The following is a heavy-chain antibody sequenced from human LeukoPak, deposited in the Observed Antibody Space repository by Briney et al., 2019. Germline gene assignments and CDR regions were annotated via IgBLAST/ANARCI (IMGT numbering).Heavy chain of an antibody. D-gene: IGHD5-12*01. V-gene: IGHV3-7*01. CDR3: ARESHSWDYSGYDPYYGMDV. Sequence: PGGSLRLSCAASGFTFSSYWMSWVRQAPGKGLEWVANIKQDGSEKYYVDSVKGRFTISRDNAKNSLYLQMNSLRAEDTAVYYCARESHSWDYSGYDPYYGMDVWGQGTTVNVS. CDR2: IKQDGSEK. CDR1: GFTFSSYW. J-gene: IGHJ6*02.